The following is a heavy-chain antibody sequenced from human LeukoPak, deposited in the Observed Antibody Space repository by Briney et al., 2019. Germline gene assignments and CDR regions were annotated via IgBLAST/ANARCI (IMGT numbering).Heavy chain of an antibody. CDR1: GYTFTSYA. V-gene: IGHV1-3*01. CDR2: INAGNGNT. J-gene: IGHJ6*02. Sequence: ASVKVSCKASGYTFTSYAMHWVRQAPGQRLEWMGWINAGNGNTKYSQKFQGRVTITTDTSASTAYMELSSLRSEDTVVYYCARGSSGSSYYYYYGMDVWGQGTTVTVSS. CDR3: ARGSSGSSYYYYYGMDV. D-gene: IGHD1-26*01.